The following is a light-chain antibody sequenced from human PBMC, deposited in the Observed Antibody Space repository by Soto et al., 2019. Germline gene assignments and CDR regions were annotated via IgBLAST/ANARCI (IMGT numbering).Light chain of an antibody. Sequence: QSALTQPPSVSGAPGQRVTISCTGSSSNIGAGYDVHWYQQLPGTAPKLLIYGNSNRPSGVPDRFSGSKSGTSASLAITGLQAEDEADYYCQSYDSSLTALLGGGPKVTFL. CDR1: SSNIGAGYD. CDR2: GNS. J-gene: IGLJ2*01. CDR3: QSYDSSLTAL. V-gene: IGLV1-40*01.